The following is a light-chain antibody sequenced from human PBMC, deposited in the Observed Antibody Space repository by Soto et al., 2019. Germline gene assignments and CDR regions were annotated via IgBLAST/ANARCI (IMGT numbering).Light chain of an antibody. CDR1: QTISTW. Sequence: DIQMTQSPSSVSASIGDRVTITCRASQTISTWLAWYQQKPGKAPKLLIYAASSLQSGVPSRFSGSGSGADFTLTISSLQPEDFAPYYCQQANSFPWTFGQGTKVEIK. CDR3: QQANSFPWT. J-gene: IGKJ1*01. CDR2: AAS. V-gene: IGKV1-12*02.